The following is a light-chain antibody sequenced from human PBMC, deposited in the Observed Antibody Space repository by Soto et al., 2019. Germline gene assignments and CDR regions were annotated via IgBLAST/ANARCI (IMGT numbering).Light chain of an antibody. J-gene: IGKJ2*01. CDR3: QQYYSPPST. Sequence: DIVMTQSPDSLAVSLGERATINCKSSQSVLYSSNNKNYLAWYQQKPVQPPKLRIYWASTRESGVTDRFSGSGYGTDFTLTISSLQAEDVAVYYCQQYYSPPSTFGQGTKLEIK. CDR2: WAS. V-gene: IGKV4-1*01. CDR1: QSVLYSSNNKNY.